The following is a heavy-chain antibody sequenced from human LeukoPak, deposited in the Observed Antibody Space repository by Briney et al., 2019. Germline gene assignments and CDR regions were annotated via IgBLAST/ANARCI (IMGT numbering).Heavy chain of an antibody. D-gene: IGHD6-19*01. J-gene: IGHJ6*03. Sequence: GGSLRLSCVASGFTFDDYAMHWVRQAPGKGLEWVSLISWDGVSIYYADSVKGRFTISRDNNENSLYLQINSLRPEDTALYYCAKDALTRDYIAGAGAHYYYYYYMDVWGKGTTVTVSS. CDR3: AKDALTRDYIAGAGAHYYYYYYMDV. V-gene: IGHV3-43D*03. CDR1: GFTFDDYA. CDR2: ISWDGVSI.